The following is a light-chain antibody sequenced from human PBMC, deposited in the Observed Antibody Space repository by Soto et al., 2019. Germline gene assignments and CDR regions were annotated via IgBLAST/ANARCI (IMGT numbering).Light chain of an antibody. Sequence: DIVMTQSPLSLPVTPGEPASISCRSSQSLLHSNGYNYLDWYLQKPGQSPQLLIYLGSNRASGVPDRFSGSGSGTDFSLKISEVEAEDVGVYYCMQALQTPRTFGQGTKLEIK. CDR3: MQALQTPRT. V-gene: IGKV2-28*01. CDR1: QSLLHSNGYNY. CDR2: LGS. J-gene: IGKJ2*01.